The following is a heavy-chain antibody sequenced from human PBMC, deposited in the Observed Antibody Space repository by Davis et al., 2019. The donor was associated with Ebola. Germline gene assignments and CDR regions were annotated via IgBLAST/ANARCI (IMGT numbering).Heavy chain of an antibody. CDR3: AREYGSSFRSYHYYNGMDV. J-gene: IGHJ6*02. V-gene: IGHV3-66*01. Sequence: GGSLRLSCAASGFTVSSNFMNWVRQAPGKGLEWVSGIYSGDNTYYADSVKGRFTISRDNSKNTLYLQMNSLRAEDMAVYFCAREYGSSFRSYHYYNGMDVWGQGTTVTVSS. CDR2: IYSGDNT. D-gene: IGHD6-6*01. CDR1: GFTVSSNF.